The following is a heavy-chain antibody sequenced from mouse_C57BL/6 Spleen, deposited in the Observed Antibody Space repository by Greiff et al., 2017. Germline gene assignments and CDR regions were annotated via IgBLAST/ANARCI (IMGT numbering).Heavy chain of an antibody. J-gene: IGHJ3*01. Sequence: EVQLQQSGAELVRPGASVKLSCTASGFNIKDDYMHWVKQRPEQGLEWIGWIDPENGDTEYASKFQGKATITADTSSNTAYLQLSSLTSEDTAVYYCTRWGPLAYWGQGTLVTVSA. CDR2: IDPENGDT. D-gene: IGHD4-1*01. CDR1: GFNIKDDY. CDR3: TRWGPLAY. V-gene: IGHV14-4*01.